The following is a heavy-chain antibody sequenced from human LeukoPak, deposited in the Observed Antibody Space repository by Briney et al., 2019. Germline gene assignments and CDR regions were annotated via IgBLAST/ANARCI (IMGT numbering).Heavy chain of an antibody. D-gene: IGHD4-23*01. Sequence: SETLSLTCTVSGGSMNAYYWAWIRQSAGRGLEFIGRITTNGFTSYNPSLKSRVTISVDTSKNQFSLKMTSVTAADKAVYYCARGARWSDYWGQGTLVTVSS. CDR1: GGSMNAYY. J-gene: IGHJ4*02. CDR2: ITTNGFT. CDR3: ARGARWSDY. V-gene: IGHV4-4*07.